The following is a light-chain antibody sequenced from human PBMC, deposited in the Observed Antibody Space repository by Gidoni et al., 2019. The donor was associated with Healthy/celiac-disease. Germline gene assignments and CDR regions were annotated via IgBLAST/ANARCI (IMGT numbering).Light chain of an antibody. CDR3: QQSYSTPLT. V-gene: IGKV1-39*01. CDR1: QSISSY. Sequence: DIQMTQSPSSLSASVGDRVTITCLASQSISSYLNWYQQKPGKAPKLLIYAASILQSGVPSRFSVSGSGTDFTLTISSLQPEDFATYYCQQSYSTPLTFGGGTKVEIK. J-gene: IGKJ4*01. CDR2: AAS.